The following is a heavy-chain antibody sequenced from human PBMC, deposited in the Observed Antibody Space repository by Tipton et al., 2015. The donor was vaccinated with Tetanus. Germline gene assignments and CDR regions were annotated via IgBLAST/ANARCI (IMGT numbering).Heavy chain of an antibody. V-gene: IGHV6-1*01. J-gene: IGHJ4*02. CDR2: TYYRYRWYN. D-gene: IGHD3-3*01. Sequence: GLGKPSQTLSLTCAISGDSVSSNSAAWNWIRQSPSRGLEWLARTYYRYRWYNDYALSVKSRITISPDTSKNQFSLQLNSVTPDDTGVYYCARAPLRDETIVDYWGQGTLVTVSS. CDR1: GDSVSSNSAA. CDR3: ARAPLRDETIVDY.